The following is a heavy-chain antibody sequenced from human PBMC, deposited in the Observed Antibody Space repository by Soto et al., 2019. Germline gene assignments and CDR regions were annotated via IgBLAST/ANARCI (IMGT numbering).Heavy chain of an antibody. D-gene: IGHD2-21*02. CDR2: IYYSGST. CDR1: GGSISRSGYF. V-gene: IGHV4-39*01. CDR3: ARHPSDFWFDP. J-gene: IGHJ5*02. Sequence: SGTPSLTCSVPGGSISRSGYFWGWIRQPPGKGLEWIGSIYYSGSTYYNPSLKSRVTVSVDTSKNQFSLKLSSVTAADTAVYYCARHPSDFWFDPWGQGTLVTVSS.